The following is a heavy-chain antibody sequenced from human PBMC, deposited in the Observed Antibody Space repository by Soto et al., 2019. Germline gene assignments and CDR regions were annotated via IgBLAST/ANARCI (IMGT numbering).Heavy chain of an antibody. D-gene: IGHD1-20*01. CDR1: GFNVGAFA. V-gene: IGHV3-23*01. J-gene: IGHJ4*02. CDR3: TSETVAGITGLDY. CDR2: ISVSDAFI. Sequence: EVQLLESGGDLVQPGGSLRLSCAASGFNVGAFAVNWVRQAPGKGLEWVSGISVSDAFIYYADSVRGRFSISRAASENILYLQMNSLRVDYTALYYCTSETVAGITGLDYWGPGTLVTVSS.